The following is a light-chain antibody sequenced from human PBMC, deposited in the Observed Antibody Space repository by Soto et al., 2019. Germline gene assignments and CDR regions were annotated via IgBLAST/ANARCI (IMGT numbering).Light chain of an antibody. J-gene: IGKJ1*01. CDR3: QQYYSSART. CDR1: QSVSSGY. CDR2: GAS. Sequence: EIVLTQSPGTLSLSPGERATLSCRASQSVSSGYLAWYQQKPGQAPRLLLSGASRRATGIPDRFSGSGSGRDFTRTISSLETEDLAVYDWQQYYSSARTFGQGTKVEIK. V-gene: IGKV3-20*01.